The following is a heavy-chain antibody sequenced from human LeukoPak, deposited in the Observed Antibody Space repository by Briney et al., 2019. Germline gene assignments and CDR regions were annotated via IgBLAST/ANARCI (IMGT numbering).Heavy chain of an antibody. Sequence: GGSLRLSCAASGFTFSSYGMSWVRQAPGKGLEWVSAISGRGGSTYYADSVRGRFTISRDNSKNTLYLQMNSLRAEDTAVYYCARDDSEGYGSVIWGQGTMVTVSS. V-gene: IGHV3-23*01. CDR2: ISGRGGST. D-gene: IGHD3-10*01. J-gene: IGHJ3*02. CDR1: GFTFSSYG. CDR3: ARDDSEGYGSVI.